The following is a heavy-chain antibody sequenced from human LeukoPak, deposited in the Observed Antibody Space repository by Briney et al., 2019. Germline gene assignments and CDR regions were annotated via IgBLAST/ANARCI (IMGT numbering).Heavy chain of an antibody. Sequence: SETLSLTCTVSGGSVSSSSYHWPWIRQPPGKGLEWIGYISYSESTSYSPSLKSRVTISVDTSTKQFSLNLSSVTAADTAVYYCAREGYTSGSDAFDIWGQGTMVTVSS. V-gene: IGHV4-61*01. CDR2: ISYSEST. J-gene: IGHJ3*02. CDR3: AREGYTSGSDAFDI. D-gene: IGHD6-19*01. CDR1: GGSVSSSSYH.